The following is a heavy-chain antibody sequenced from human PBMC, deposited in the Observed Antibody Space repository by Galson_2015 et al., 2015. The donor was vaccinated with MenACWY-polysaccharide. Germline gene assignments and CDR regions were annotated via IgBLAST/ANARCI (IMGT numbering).Heavy chain of an antibody. Sequence: SLRLSCAASGFTFSGYSMSWVRQAPGKGLEWVSVVGRSGGPIYYADSVKGRFTISRDNSQNTLYLQMNSLRAEDTALYYCAKTSRTNGFRFETRAFHMWGQGTIVPVSP. J-gene: IGHJ3*02. CDR1: GFTFSGYS. CDR2: VGRSGGPI. D-gene: IGHD2-8*01. V-gene: IGHV3-23*01. CDR3: AKTSRTNGFRFETRAFHM.